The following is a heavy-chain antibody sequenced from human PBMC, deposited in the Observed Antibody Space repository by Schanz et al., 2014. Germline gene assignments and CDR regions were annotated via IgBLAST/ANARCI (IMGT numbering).Heavy chain of an antibody. J-gene: IGHJ4*02. CDR3: ARANCRRKINFDY. V-gene: IGHV3-33*01. D-gene: IGHD2-21*01. Sequence: QVQLVESGGGVVQFGRSLRLSCVASGFTFSSYGMHWVRQAPGKGLEWVAVIWYDENNKYYADSVKGRFTMSRDNSKNTLYLQMNSLRAEDTAVYYCARANCRRKINFDYWGRGTLXTVSS. CDR2: IWYDENNK. CDR1: GFTFSSYG.